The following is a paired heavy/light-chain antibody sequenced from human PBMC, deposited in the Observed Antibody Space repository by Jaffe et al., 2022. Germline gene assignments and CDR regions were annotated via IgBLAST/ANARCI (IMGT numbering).Light chain of an antibody. CDR1: QSVSSN. CDR2: GAS. J-gene: IGKJ3*01. V-gene: IGKV3-15*01. CDR3: QQYNNWPLT. Sequence: EIVMTQSPATLSVSPGERATLSCRASQSVSSNLAWYQQKPGQAPRLLIYGASTRATGIPARFSGSGSGTEFTLTISSLQSEDFAVYYCQQYNNWPLTFGPGTKVDIK.
Heavy chain of an antibody. Sequence: EVQLLESGGGLVQPGGSLRLSCAASGFTFSSYAMSWVRQAPGKGLEWVSAISGSGGSTYYADSVKGRFTISRDNSKNTLYLQMNSLRAEDTAVYYCAKARGYYGSGSYYNENWFDPWGQGTLVTVSS. CDR3: AKARGYYGSGSYYNENWFDP. CDR1: GFTFSSYA. V-gene: IGHV3-23*01. J-gene: IGHJ5*02. D-gene: IGHD3-10*01. CDR2: ISGSGGST.